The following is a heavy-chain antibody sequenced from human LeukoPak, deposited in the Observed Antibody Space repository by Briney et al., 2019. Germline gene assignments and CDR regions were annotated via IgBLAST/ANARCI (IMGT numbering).Heavy chain of an antibody. CDR3: ARGTPYNYYDTSGYLDY. D-gene: IGHD3-22*01. Sequence: GGSLRLSCAASGFTFSSYWMSWVRQAPGKGLEWVANIKQDGSEKYYVDSVKGRFTISRDNAKNTLYPQMNSLRAEDTAVYYCARGTPYNYYDTSGYLDYWGQGTLVTVSS. CDR2: IKQDGSEK. CDR1: GFTFSSYW. V-gene: IGHV3-7*03. J-gene: IGHJ4*02.